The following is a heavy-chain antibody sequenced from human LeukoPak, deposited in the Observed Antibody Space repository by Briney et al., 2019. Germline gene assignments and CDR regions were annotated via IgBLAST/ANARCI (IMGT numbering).Heavy chain of an antibody. CDR3: ARDRHDYTHYFDY. D-gene: IGHD4-11*01. V-gene: IGHV3-30*03. CDR1: GFTFSSYG. J-gene: IGHJ4*02. CDR2: ISYDGSNK. Sequence: PGRSLRLSCAASGFTFSSYGMHWVRQAPGKGLEWVAVISYDGSNKYYADSVKGRFTISRDNSKNTLYLQMNSLRAEDTAVYYCARDRHDYTHYFDYWGQGTLVTVSS.